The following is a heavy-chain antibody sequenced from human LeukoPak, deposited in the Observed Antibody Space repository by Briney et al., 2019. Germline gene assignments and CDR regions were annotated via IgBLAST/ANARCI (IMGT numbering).Heavy chain of an antibody. V-gene: IGHV3-49*04. CDR1: GFTFGDYA. J-gene: IGHJ4*02. D-gene: IGHD3-3*01. CDR2: IRSKAYGGTT. CDR3: ARDRGVDYFDY. Sequence: GGSLRLSCSAFGFTFGDYAMTWVRQAPGKGLEWVGFIRSKAYGGTTEYAASVKGRFTISRDDSKSIAYLQMNSLRAEDTAVYYCARDRGVDYFDYWGQGTLVTVSS.